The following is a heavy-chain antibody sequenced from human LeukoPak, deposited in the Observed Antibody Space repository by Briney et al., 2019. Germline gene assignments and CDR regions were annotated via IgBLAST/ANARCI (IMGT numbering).Heavy chain of an antibody. D-gene: IGHD3-10*01. CDR2: INHSGST. Sequence: SETLSLTCAVYGGSFSGYYWSWIRQPPGKGLEWIGEINHSGSTNYNPSLKSRVTISVDTSKNQFSLKLSSVTAADTAVYYCARGKVYYYGSGSRELNWFDPWGQGTLVTVSS. J-gene: IGHJ5*02. V-gene: IGHV4-34*01. CDR3: ARGKVYYYGSGSRELNWFDP. CDR1: GGSFSGYY.